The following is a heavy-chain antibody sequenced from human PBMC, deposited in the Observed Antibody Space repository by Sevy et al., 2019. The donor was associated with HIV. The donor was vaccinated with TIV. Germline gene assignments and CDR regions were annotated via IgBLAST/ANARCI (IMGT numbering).Heavy chain of an antibody. CDR1: GFTFSDYY. CDR3: ARRSSSWDYFEY. V-gene: IGHV3-11*06. Sequence: GESLKISCAASGFTFSDYYMNWIRQAPGKGLEWVSYISSSSRYINYADSPKGRFTISRDNAKNSLYLQMNSLRAEDTAVYYCARRSSSWDYFEYWGQGTLVTVSS. CDR2: ISSSSRYI. D-gene: IGHD6-13*01. J-gene: IGHJ4*02.